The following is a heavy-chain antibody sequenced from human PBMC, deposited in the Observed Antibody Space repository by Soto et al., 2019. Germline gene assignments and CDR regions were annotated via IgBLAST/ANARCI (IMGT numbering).Heavy chain of an antibody. D-gene: IGHD3-22*01. CDR3: AKGDYDSSGYIPYDAFDI. V-gene: IGHV3-23*01. CDR1: GFTFSSYA. CDR2: ISVSVGRT. Sequence: GGSLRLSCAASGFTFSSYAMSWVRQAPGKGLEWVSTISVSVGRTYYADSVKGRFTISRDNSKNTLYLQMNSLRAEDTAVYYCAKGDYDSSGYIPYDAFDIWGQGTMVTVSS. J-gene: IGHJ3*02.